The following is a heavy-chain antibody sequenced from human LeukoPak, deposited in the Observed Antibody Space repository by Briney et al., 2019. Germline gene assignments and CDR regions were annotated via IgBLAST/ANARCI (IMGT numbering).Heavy chain of an antibody. CDR2: MYYSGST. CDR3: ARAKGPRSYDSSGYYYASYFQH. CDR1: GGSISSTSYY. J-gene: IGHJ1*01. D-gene: IGHD3-22*01. Sequence: SETLSLTCTVFGGSISSTSYYWGWIRQPPGKGLEWIGSMYYSGSTYYNPSLKSRVTISEDTSKNQFSLELSSVTAADTAVYYCARAKGPRSYDSSGYYYASYFQHWGQGTLVTVSS. V-gene: IGHV4-39*07.